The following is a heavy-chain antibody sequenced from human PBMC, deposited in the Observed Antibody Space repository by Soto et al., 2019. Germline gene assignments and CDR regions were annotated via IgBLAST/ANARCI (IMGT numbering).Heavy chain of an antibody. CDR1: GFPFSDHY. V-gene: IGHV3-11*06. CDR2: ISPGTTYK. CDR3: SRGGGGGLFDL. J-gene: IGHJ4*02. D-gene: IGHD2-21*01. Sequence: QVQLVESGGGLVKTGGSLRLSCASSGFPFSDHYMSWIRRSPGKGLEFLSYISPGTTYKNYADSVKGRFTISRDNAKSSLYLQLNGLRAEDTAVYFCSRGGGGGLFDLWGQGTFVTVSS.